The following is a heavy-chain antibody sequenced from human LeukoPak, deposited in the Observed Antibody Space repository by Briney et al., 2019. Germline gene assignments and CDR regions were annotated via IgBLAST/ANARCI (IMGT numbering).Heavy chain of an antibody. V-gene: IGHV1-69*08. J-gene: IGHJ4*02. CDR3: ARVERGGVLVV. D-gene: IGHD3-16*01. CDR2: VIPILGTP. Sequence: SVKVSCKASGDTFSTYTVTWVRQAPGQGLEWMGGVIPILGTPNYAQKFQGRVTITADKSTTTVSIDLRSLRSDDTAVYYCARVERGGVLVVWGPGTLVVVSS. CDR1: GDTFSTYT.